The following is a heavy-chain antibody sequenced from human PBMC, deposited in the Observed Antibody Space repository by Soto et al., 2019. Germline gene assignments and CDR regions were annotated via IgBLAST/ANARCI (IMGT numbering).Heavy chain of an antibody. CDR3: ARMATFGSLNWFDP. CDR1: GYSFTNKD. J-gene: IGHJ5*02. Sequence: ASVNVSCRASGYSFTNKDVTWVRQATGQGLEWMGWMNPGSGDTGYAQKFQGRGTMTRDISIATAYMELSSLRSDDTAIHYCARMATFGSLNWFDPWGQGTLVTVSS. CDR2: MNPGSGDT. V-gene: IGHV1-8*01. D-gene: IGHD3-16*01.